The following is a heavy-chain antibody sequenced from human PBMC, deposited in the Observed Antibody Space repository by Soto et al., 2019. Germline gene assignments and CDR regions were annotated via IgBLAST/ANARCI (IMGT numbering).Heavy chain of an antibody. V-gene: IGHV4-59*08. CDR2: VYSTGGT. J-gene: IGHJ6*02. CDR1: SGPSSSHN. D-gene: IGHD1-1*01. CDR3: VRQGIGNLHGLVDV. Sequence: QVQLQQSGPGLVKPSETLSLTCSVSSGPSSSHNWGWIRQPPGRGLEWIGYVYSTGGTSYNPSLKSRITISADTSTNHISLTLPSVTAAETAVNYFVRQGIGNLHGLVDVWGQGTTVRVSS.